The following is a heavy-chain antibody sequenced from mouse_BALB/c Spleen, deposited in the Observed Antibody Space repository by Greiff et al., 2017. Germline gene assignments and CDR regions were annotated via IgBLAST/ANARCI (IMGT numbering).Heavy chain of an antibody. J-gene: IGHJ1*01. CDR2: INSNGGST. CDR1: GFTFSSYY. CDR3: ARTVSTTVVEYFDV. V-gene: IGHV5-6-2*01. Sequence: EVKLVESGGGLVKLGGSLKLSCAASGFTFSSYYMSWVRQTPEKRLELVAAINSNGGSTYYPDTVKGRFTISRDNAKNTLYLQMSSLKSEDTALYDCARTVSTTVVEYFDVWGAGTTVTVSS. D-gene: IGHD1-1*01.